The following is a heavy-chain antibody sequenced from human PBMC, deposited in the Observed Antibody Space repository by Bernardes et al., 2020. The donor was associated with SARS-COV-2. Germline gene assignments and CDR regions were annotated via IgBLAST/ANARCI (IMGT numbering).Heavy chain of an antibody. D-gene: IGHD3-10*01. CDR2: TIHSGVI. V-gene: IGHV4-4*03. CDR1: GHSTTKINW. CDR3: ATVGFWFDELSLKDVDY. J-gene: IGHJ4*02. Sequence: PESRSLTCIVSGHSTTKINWLSCFLQAPGTGLVWIGETIHSGVIKYNPSLQRRVSFFVDTSKKHFSLHPESVTAADTTTYYWATVGFWFDELSLKDVDYWGQGTSVSVSS.